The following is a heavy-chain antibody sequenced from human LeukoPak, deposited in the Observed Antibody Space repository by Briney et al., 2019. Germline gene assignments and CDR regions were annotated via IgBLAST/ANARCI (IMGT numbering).Heavy chain of an antibody. CDR2: INPNSGGT. D-gene: IGHD3-10*01. CDR3: ARDQLVTMVRGVSKGIYYYGMDV. J-gene: IGHJ6*02. V-gene: IGHV1-2*02. Sequence: ASVKVSCKASGYTFTWYYMHGVGQAPGQGREWMGWINPNSGGTNYAQKFQGRVTMTRDTSISTAYMELSRLRSDDTAVYYCARDQLVTMVRGVSKGIYYYGMDVWGQGTTVTASS. CDR1: GYTFTWYY.